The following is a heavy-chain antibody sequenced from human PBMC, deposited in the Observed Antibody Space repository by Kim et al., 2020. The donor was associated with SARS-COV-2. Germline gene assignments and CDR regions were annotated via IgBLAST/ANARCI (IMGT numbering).Heavy chain of an antibody. D-gene: IGHD3-3*01. CDR3: AREGTIFGVIMGLDH. V-gene: IGHV1-46*01. J-gene: IGHJ4*02. CDR1: GYTFTNYY. CDR2: INPSGGIT. Sequence: ASVKVSCKASGYTFTNYYVHWVRQAPGQGLEWVGAINPSGGITIYAQKFQGRLTMTTDTSTSTIYMELNSLTSEDTAVYYCAREGTIFGVIMGLDHWGQG.